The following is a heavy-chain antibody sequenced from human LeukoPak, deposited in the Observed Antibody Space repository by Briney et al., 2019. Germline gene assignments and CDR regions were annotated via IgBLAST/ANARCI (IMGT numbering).Heavy chain of an antibody. Sequence: GGSLRLSCAASGFTFSSYSMNWVRQAPGKGLEWVSSISSSSSYIYYADSVKGRFTISRDNAKNSLYLQMNSLRAEDTAVYYCARDGAAWLATYYFDYWGQGTLVTVSS. CDR2: ISSSSSYI. D-gene: IGHD6-19*01. J-gene: IGHJ4*02. CDR1: GFTFSSYS. CDR3: ARDGAAWLATYYFDY. V-gene: IGHV3-21*01.